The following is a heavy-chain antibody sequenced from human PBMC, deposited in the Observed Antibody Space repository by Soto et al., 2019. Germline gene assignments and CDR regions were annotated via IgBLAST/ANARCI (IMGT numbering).Heavy chain of an antibody. CDR1: GFTFSSYS. D-gene: IGHD3-3*01. Sequence: GGSLRLSCAASGFTFSSYSMNWVRQAPGKGLERVSYISSSSSTIYYADSVKGRFTISRDNAKNSLYLQMNSLRAEDTAVYYCARDFAYYDFWSGYYPVYYYMDVWGKGTTVTVSS. J-gene: IGHJ6*03. CDR2: ISSSSSTI. CDR3: ARDFAYYDFWSGYYPVYYYMDV. V-gene: IGHV3-48*01.